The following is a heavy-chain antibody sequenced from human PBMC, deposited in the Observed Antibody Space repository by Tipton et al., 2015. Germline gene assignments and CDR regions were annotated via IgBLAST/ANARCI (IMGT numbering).Heavy chain of an antibody. CDR3: AKCVVPGAHQATPSYGMAV. V-gene: IGHV3-30*18. J-gene: IGHJ6*02. CDR1: GFIFSDYA. CDR2: VSYDGNSL. D-gene: IGHD2-21*01. Sequence: RSLRLSCAASGFIFSDYAIHWVRQPPGKGLEWVALVSYDGNSLYYSDSVKGRFTISRDNSKSTVFLQMNSLRLDDTAVYYCAKCVVPGAHQATPSYGMAVWRQAPPPPVPS.